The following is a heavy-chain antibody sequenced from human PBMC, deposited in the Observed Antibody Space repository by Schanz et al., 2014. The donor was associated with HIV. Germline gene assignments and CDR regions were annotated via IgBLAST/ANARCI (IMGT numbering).Heavy chain of an antibody. Sequence: QVQLVESGGGVVQPGRSLRLSCAASGFTFDSYGIHWVRQAPGKGLEWVAVISYDGSNKKYADSVKGRFTISRDNSKNTLYLQMKSLRAEDTAIYFCAKDQSARWALPFCYGFDVWGQGTTVTVSS. D-gene: IGHD1-26*01. CDR1: GFTFDSYG. V-gene: IGHV3-30*18. CDR3: AKDQSARWALPFCYGFDV. CDR2: ISYDGSNK. J-gene: IGHJ6*02.